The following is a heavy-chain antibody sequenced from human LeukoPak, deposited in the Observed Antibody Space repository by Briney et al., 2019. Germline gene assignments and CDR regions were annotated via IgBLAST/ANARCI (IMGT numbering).Heavy chain of an antibody. J-gene: IGHJ4*02. V-gene: IGHV4-34*01. Sequence: SETLSLTCAGYGGSFSGYYWSWIRQPPGKGLEWIGEINHSGSTNYNPSLKSRVTISVDTSKNQFSLKLNSMTAADTAVYYCARAPYQLLYGGLDYWGQGTLVTVSS. CDR3: ARAPYQLLYGGLDY. D-gene: IGHD2-2*01. CDR2: INHSGST. CDR1: GGSFSGYY.